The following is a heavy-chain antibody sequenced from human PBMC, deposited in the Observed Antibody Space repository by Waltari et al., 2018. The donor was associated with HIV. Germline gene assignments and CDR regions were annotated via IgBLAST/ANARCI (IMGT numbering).Heavy chain of an antibody. D-gene: IGHD3-10*01. CDR2: MFHNGST. J-gene: IGHJ5*02. CDR1: GYSISSGYF. Sequence: QVQPQESGPGLVKPSETLSLTCAVSGYSISSGYFWGWNRQPPGKALEWIGSMFHNGSTYYNPSLKSRVTISVDTSKNQFSLKLSSVTSADTAIYYCAREWGTLMVAWFDPWGQGTLVTVSS. CDR3: AREWGTLMVAWFDP. V-gene: IGHV4-38-2*02.